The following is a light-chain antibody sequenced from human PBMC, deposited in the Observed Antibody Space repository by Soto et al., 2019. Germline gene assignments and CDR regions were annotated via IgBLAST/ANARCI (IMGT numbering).Light chain of an antibody. J-gene: IGKJ1*01. CDR3: HQRQSWPRT. CDR2: QTS. V-gene: IGKV3-11*01. Sequence: EIVLTQSTSTLSSFPCDRFALSCMASQYINTRLAWYQHRPGQAPRLLIYQTSIRAAGIPARFSASGSGTDFTLTISDVQPEDFALYYCHQRQSWPRTFGQGTKVDIK. CDR1: QYINTR.